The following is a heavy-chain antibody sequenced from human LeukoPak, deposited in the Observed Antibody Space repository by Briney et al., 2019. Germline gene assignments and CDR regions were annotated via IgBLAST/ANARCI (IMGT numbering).Heavy chain of an antibody. J-gene: IGHJ5*02. V-gene: IGHV4-4*02. Sequence: QASGTLSLTCAVSGVSISSSNWWSWVRQPPGKGLEWIGEIYHSGGTNYNPSLKSRVTISVDKSKNQFSLKLSSVTAADTAVYYCARWPIVVVPAAPHGPNWFDPWGQGTLVTVSS. CDR1: GVSISSSNW. D-gene: IGHD2-2*01. CDR2: IYHSGGT. CDR3: ARWPIVVVPAAPHGPNWFDP.